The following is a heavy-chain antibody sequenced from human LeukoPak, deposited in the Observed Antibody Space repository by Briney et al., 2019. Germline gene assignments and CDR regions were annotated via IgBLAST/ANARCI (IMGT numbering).Heavy chain of an antibody. CDR3: ARDPRLGAPDYFDS. J-gene: IGHJ4*02. CDR2: MSVSGGTK. Sequence: GGSLRLSCAASGFTFINYVIHWVRQAPGKGLEWVAVMSVSGGTKIYTDSVKGRFSISGDNSKNTLYLEMNSLRVEDTAVYYCARDPRLGAPDYFDSWGQGTLVTVSS. D-gene: IGHD1-14*01. CDR1: GFTFINYV. V-gene: IGHV3-30*04.